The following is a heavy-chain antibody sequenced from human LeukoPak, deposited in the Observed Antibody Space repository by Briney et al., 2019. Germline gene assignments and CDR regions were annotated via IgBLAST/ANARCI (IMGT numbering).Heavy chain of an antibody. CDR2: INPSGGST. CDR1: GYTFTSYY. CDR3: ARLSHKGWFDP. D-gene: IGHD2/OR15-2a*01. J-gene: IGHJ5*02. Sequence: ASVKVSCKASGYTFTSYYMHWVRQAPGQGLEWMGIINPSGGSTSYAQKFQGRVTMTRDTSTSTAYMELSSLRSEDTAVYYCARLSHKGWFDPWGQGTLVTVSS. V-gene: IGHV1-46*01.